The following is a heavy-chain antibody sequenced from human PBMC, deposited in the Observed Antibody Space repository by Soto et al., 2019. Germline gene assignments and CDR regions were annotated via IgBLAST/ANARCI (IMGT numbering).Heavy chain of an antibody. J-gene: IGHJ4*02. V-gene: IGHV5-10-1*01. D-gene: IGHD1-26*01. CDR3: ARDFGSGHADF. CDR2: IDPSDSYT. Sequence: GESLKISCQAPHEIFTTNWITWVRQMPGKGLEWVGRIDPSDSYTTYNPSLKGHVILSVDKSVRTAYLQWPSLRASDTAIYFCARDFGSGHADFWGQGTSVTLSS. CDR1: HEIFTTNW.